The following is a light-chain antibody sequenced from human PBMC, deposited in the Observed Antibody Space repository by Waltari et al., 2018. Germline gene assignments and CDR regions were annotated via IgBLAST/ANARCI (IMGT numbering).Light chain of an antibody. CDR3: QHYGSSPLFT. V-gene: IGKV3-20*01. CDR2: GAY. CDR1: QSVSSNC. Sequence: EIVLTQSPGTLSLSPGDRATLSCRASQSVSSNCLAWYQQSPGQAPRLLIAGAYTRATGIPDRFSGSGSGTDFTLTISRLEPEDFAVYYCQHYGSSPLFTFGPGTKVDI. J-gene: IGKJ3*01.